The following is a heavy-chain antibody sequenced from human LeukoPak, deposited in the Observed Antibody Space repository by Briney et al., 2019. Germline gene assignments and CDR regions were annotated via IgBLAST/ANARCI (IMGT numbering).Heavy chain of an antibody. D-gene: IGHD2-21*01. V-gene: IGHV3-21*01. Sequence: GESLRLSCAASGFSLGTYSMNWVRRPPGKGLEWVSSISSSKYIFYADSVRGRFTISRDNAKNSLFLQMNSLRAEDTAVYFCAREGIAVSGSDLWGQGTLVTVSS. CDR2: ISSSKYI. CDR1: GFSLGTYS. CDR3: AREGIAVSGSDL. J-gene: IGHJ4*02.